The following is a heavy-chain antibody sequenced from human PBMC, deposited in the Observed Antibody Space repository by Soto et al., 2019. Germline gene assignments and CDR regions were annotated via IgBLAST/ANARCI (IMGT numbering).Heavy chain of an antibody. Sequence: PSETLSLTCTVSGGSISSSNYYWGWIRQPPGKGLEWIGTIYYSGSTYYNPSLKSRVTISVDTSKNQFSLKLSSVTAADTAVYYCARGNSHCIDRSCSGFDPWGQGTLVTVSS. J-gene: IGHJ5*02. CDR3: ARGNSHCIDRSCSGFDP. D-gene: IGHD3-22*01. V-gene: IGHV4-39*01. CDR1: GGSISSSNYY. CDR2: IYYSGST.